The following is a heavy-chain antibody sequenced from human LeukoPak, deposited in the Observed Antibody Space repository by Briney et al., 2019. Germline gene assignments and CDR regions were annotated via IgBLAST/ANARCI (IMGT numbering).Heavy chain of an antibody. J-gene: IGHJ5*02. Sequence: GGSLRLSCPASGFTFSDYYMSWIRQAPGKGLEWVSYISSSSSYTNYADSVKGRFTISRDNAKNSLYLQMNSLRAEDTAVYYCARHFVVGATTFDPWGQGTLVTVSS. D-gene: IGHD1-26*01. CDR3: ARHFVVGATTFDP. CDR1: GFTFSDYY. V-gene: IGHV3-11*06. CDR2: ISSSSSYT.